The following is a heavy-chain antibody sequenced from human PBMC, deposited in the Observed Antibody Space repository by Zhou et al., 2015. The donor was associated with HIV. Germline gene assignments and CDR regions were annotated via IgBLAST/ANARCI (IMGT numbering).Heavy chain of an antibody. CDR1: GYTFTNYA. D-gene: IGHD3-10*01. Sequence: QVQLVQSGAEVKKPGASVKVSCKASGYTFTNYAISWVRQAPGQGLEWMGGITPTFGGADYAQKLHGRVTITADESTRTAYMELSSLRSDDTAVYYCARGKLLWFGGRGHYVMDVWGRRDHGHRLL. CDR2: ITPTFGGA. V-gene: IGHV1-69*01. J-gene: IGHJ6*01. CDR3: ARGKLLWFGGRGHYVMDV.